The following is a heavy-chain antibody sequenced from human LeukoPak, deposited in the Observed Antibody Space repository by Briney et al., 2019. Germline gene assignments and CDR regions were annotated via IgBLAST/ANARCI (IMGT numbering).Heavy chain of an antibody. Sequence: SETLSLTCTVSGGSISSSSYYWGWIRQPPGKGLEWIGNIYYSGDTYYNPSLKSRLTTSVDTSNNQFSLKLRSVTAADTAVYYCARRLGSAMYFDYWGQGTQVTVSS. V-gene: IGHV4-39*01. CDR3: ARRLGSAMYFDY. D-gene: IGHD5-18*01. CDR2: IYYSGDT. CDR1: GGSISSSSYY. J-gene: IGHJ4*02.